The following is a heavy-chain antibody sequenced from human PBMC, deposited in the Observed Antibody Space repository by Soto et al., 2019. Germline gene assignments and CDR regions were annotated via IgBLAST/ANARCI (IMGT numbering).Heavy chain of an antibody. CDR3: ARGRRNQASITMVRANWFDP. Sequence: SETLSLTCAVYGGSFSGYYWSWIRQPPGKGLEWIGEINHSGSTNYNPSLKSRVTISVDTSKNQFSLKLSSVTAADTAVYYCARGRRNQASITMVRANWFDPWGQGTLVTVSS. D-gene: IGHD3-10*01. V-gene: IGHV4-34*01. CDR2: INHSGST. J-gene: IGHJ5*02. CDR1: GGSFSGYY.